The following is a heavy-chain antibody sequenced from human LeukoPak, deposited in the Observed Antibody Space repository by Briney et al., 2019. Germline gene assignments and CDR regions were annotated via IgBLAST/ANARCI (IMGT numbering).Heavy chain of an antibody. J-gene: IGHJ6*04. CDR3: ATVSGPEAHYYYYGMDV. Sequence: ASVKVSCKVSGYTLTELSMHWVRQAPGKGLEWMGGFDPEDGETIYAQKFQGRVTMTEDTSTDTAYMELSSLRSEDTAVYYGATVSGPEAHYYYYGMDVWGKGTTVTVSS. D-gene: IGHD1-14*01. CDR2: FDPEDGET. CDR1: GYTLTELS. V-gene: IGHV1-24*01.